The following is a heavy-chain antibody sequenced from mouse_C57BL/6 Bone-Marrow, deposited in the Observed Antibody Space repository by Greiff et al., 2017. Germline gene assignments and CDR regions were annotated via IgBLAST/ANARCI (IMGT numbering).Heavy chain of an antibody. CDR1: GYTFTSYW. J-gene: IGHJ1*03. CDR2: IYPGSGST. D-gene: IGHD2-5*01. V-gene: IGHV1-55*01. Sequence: QVQLQQSGAEPVKPGASVKMSCKASGYTFTSYWITWVKQRPGQGLEWVGDIYPGSGSTNYNEKFKSKATLTVDTSSSTAYMQLSSLTSEDSAVYYCARPYCSNYWYFDVWGTGTTVTVSS. CDR3: ARPYCSNYWYFDV.